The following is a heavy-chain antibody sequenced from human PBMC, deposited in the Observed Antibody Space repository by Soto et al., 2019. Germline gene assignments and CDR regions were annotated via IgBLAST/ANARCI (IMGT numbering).Heavy chain of an antibody. CDR1: GGSISSGGYY. V-gene: IGHV4-31*03. D-gene: IGHD3-22*01. Sequence: SETLSLTCTVSGGSISSGGYYWSWIRQHPGKGLEWIGYIYYSGSTYYNPSLKSRVTISVGTSKNQFSLKLSSVTAADTAVYYCARGYYDSSGYYYNWFDPWGQGTLVTVSS. CDR2: IYYSGST. J-gene: IGHJ5*02. CDR3: ARGYYDSSGYYYNWFDP.